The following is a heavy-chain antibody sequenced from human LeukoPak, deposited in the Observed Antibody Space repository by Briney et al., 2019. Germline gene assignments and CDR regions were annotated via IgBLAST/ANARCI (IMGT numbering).Heavy chain of an antibody. V-gene: IGHV4-4*02. CDR1: GGSISSSNW. CDR3: ARWTSCGGDCHILDF. Sequence: SGTLSLTCAVSGGSISSSNWWSWVRQPPGKGLEWIGEIYHSGSTNYNPSLKSRVTISVDKSKNQFSLRLSSVTAADTAVYYCARWTSCGGDCHILDFWGQGVLVTVSS. D-gene: IGHD2-21*02. J-gene: IGHJ4*02. CDR2: IYHSGST.